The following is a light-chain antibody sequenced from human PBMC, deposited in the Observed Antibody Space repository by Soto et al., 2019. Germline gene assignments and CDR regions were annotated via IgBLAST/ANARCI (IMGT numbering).Light chain of an antibody. CDR1: QDIRKY. Sequence: DIQMTQSPSSLSTSVGDRVTITCQASQDIRKYLNWYQQKAGKAPKPLIYDASHLATGVPSRFSGSGSGTYFTFTIRSLQPEDIATYFCQQYDDLPGTFGQGTKVEIK. V-gene: IGKV1-33*01. CDR3: QQYDDLPGT. CDR2: DAS. J-gene: IGKJ1*01.